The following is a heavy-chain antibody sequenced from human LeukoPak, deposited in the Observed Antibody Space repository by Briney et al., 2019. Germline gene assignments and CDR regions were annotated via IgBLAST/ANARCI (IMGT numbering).Heavy chain of an antibody. V-gene: IGHV4-34*01. CDR3: ARGQGYIWGRYRFDY. CDR1: GGSFSGYY. CDR2: INHSGST. J-gene: IGHJ4*02. Sequence: SETLSLTCAVYGGSFSGYYWSRIRQPPGKGLEWIGEINHSGSTNYNPSLKSRVTISVDTSKNQFSLKLSSVTAADTAVYYCARGQGYIWGRYRFDYWGQGTLVTVSS. D-gene: IGHD3-16*02.